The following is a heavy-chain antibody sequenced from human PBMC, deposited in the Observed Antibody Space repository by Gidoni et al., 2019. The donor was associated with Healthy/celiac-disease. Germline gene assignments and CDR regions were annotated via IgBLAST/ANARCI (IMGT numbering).Heavy chain of an antibody. CDR2: IRSKANSYAT. D-gene: IGHD3-16*01. Sequence: EVQLVESGGGLVQPGGSLNLSCAASGFTFSGSAMHWGRQASGKGLEWVGRIRSKANSYATAYAASVKGRFTISRDDSKNTAYLQMNSLKTEDTAVYYCTSGYDDVLGYTPYYFDYWGQGTLVTVSS. V-gene: IGHV3-73*02. CDR1: GFTFSGSA. J-gene: IGHJ4*02. CDR3: TSGYDDVLGYTPYYFDY.